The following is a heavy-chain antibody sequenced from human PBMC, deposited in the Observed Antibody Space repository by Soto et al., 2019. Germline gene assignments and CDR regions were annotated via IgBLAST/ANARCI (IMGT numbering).Heavy chain of an antibody. CDR3: ASGGNWFDP. Sequence: PSETLSLTCNVSGGSISNYYWTWVRQSPEKGLEWIGYMYYNGNINYNPSLKSRVTISIDTSKNQFSLTLKSVTAADTAVYYCASGGNWFDPWDQGVLDTVSS. D-gene: IGHD3-16*01. CDR1: GGSISNYY. CDR2: MYYNGNI. J-gene: IGHJ5*02. V-gene: IGHV4-59*01.